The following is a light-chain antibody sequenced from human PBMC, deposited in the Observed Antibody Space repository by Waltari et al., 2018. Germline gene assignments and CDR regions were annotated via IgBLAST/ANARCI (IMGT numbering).Light chain of an antibody. CDR2: GAS. Sequence: IVMTQSPATLSVSPGRRDTLSCRASESVGNNFAWYQQKPGQAPRLLIYGASSRATGIPARFSASGSRTEFVLTISSLQSEDSAVYYCQQYNNWPYTFGQGTKLEIK. CDR1: ESVGNN. J-gene: IGKJ2*01. V-gene: IGKV3-15*01. CDR3: QQYNNWPYT.